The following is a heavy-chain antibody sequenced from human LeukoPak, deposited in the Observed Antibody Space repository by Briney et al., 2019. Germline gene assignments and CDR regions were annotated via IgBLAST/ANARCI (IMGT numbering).Heavy chain of an antibody. V-gene: IGHV4-59*01. J-gene: IGHJ4*02. Sequence: SETLSLTCTVSGGSISSYYWSWIRQTPGKGLEWIGYTYYSGSTNYNPSLKSRVTISVDTSKNQFSLKLSSVTAADTAVYYCARGSSSWYYFDYWGQGTLVTVSS. CDR3: ARGSSSWYYFDY. CDR1: GGSISSYY. CDR2: TYYSGST. D-gene: IGHD6-13*01.